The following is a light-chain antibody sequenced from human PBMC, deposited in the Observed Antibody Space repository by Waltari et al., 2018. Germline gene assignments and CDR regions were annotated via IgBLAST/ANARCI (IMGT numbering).Light chain of an antibody. J-gene: IGKJ4*01. CDR1: QSVSSSY. Sequence: EIVLTQSPGTLSLSPGERANLSCRASQSVSSSYLAWYQQKPGQAPRLLIYGASTRATGIPDRFSGSGSGTDFTLTISRLEPEDFAVYYCQQYAGSPLTFGGATKVEIK. CDR3: QQYAGSPLT. V-gene: IGKV3-20*01. CDR2: GAS.